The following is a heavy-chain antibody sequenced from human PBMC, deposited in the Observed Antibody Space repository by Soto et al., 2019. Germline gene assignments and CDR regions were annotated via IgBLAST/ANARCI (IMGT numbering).Heavy chain of an antibody. CDR1: LDNYA. CDR2: MIAMLMTT. CDR3: ASPAQCRGVKCFSAFYYYLYGIDV. V-gene: IGHV1-69*06. J-gene: IGHJ6*02. Sequence: SVKVSCNTPLDNYAITWVRQAPGEGLEWMGGMIAMLMTTNYAKKFQGRLTVTADKLTSTAVMELRGLRSNNAAAYYFASPAQCRGVKCFSAFYYYLYGIDVWRQGTSVTVSS. D-gene: IGHD2-15*01.